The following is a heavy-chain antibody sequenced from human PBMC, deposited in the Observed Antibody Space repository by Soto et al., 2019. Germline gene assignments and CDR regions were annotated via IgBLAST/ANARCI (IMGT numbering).Heavy chain of an antibody. V-gene: IGHV3-30*03. CDR1: GFTLSSYG. CDR3: AIDGMVALVAAAFDY. Sequence: QVQLVESGGGVVQPGRSLRLSFAASGFTLSSYGMHWVRQAPGKGLEWVAVISYDGSNKYYADSVKGRFTISRDNSKNTLYLQMNSLRAEDTAVYYCAIDGMVALVAAAFDYWGHGTLVTVSS. CDR2: ISYDGSNK. J-gene: IGHJ4*01. D-gene: IGHD2-15*01.